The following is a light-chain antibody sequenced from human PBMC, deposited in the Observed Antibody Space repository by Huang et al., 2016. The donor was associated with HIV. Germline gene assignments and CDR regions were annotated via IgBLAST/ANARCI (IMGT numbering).Light chain of an antibody. J-gene: IGKJ2*01. CDR3: LQTYMTPYT. V-gene: IGKV1-39*01. CDR2: AAS. Sequence: DIEMTQSPSSLSASVGDRISITCQASQTISSYLSWYHQKPGKAPQLLIYAASTLGSGAPSRFRGSGAGTDVTLTISGLQPEDFGTYYCLQTYMTPYTFGQGTKLDI. CDR1: QTISSY.